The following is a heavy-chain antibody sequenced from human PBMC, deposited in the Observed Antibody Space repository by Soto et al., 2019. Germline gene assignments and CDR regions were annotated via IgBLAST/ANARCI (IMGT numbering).Heavy chain of an antibody. CDR1: GGSISSGGYY. V-gene: IGHV4-31*03. Sequence: SETLSLTCTVSGGSISSGGYYWSWIRQHPGKGLEWIGYIYYSGSTYYNPSLKSRVTISVDTSKNQFSLKLSSVTAADTAVYYCARDYDFWSGYSWFDPWGQGTLVTVSS. CDR2: IYYSGST. J-gene: IGHJ5*02. CDR3: ARDYDFWSGYSWFDP. D-gene: IGHD3-3*01.